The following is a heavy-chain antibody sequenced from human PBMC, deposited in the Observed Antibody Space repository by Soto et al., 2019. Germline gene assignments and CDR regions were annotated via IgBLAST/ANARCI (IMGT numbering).Heavy chain of an antibody. D-gene: IGHD3-22*01. J-gene: IGHJ4*02. V-gene: IGHV3-23*01. CDR3: AKIGGGVYYDSSGYYYASGGTGQYFDY. CDR2: ISGSGGSI. Sequence: GGSLRLSCAASGFTFSSYAMSWVRQAPGKGLEWVSAISGSGGSIYYADSLKGRFTISRDNSKNTLYLQMNSLRAEDTAVYYCAKIGGGVYYDSSGYYYASGGTGQYFDYWGQGTLVTVSS. CDR1: GFTFSSYA.